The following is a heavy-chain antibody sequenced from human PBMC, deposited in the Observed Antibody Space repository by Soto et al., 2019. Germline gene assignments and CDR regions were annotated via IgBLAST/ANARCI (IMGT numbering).Heavy chain of an antibody. Sequence: PGGSLRLSCAASGFTFSSYWMSWVRQAPGKGLKWISSISGSGTSTYYADSVKGRFTISRDNSKNTMYLQMNSLRAEDTALYFCAKENTPDYGDYVDYWGQGTLVTVSS. J-gene: IGHJ4*02. CDR1: GFTFSSYW. V-gene: IGHV3-23*01. CDR3: AKENTPDYGDYVDY. CDR2: ISGSGTST. D-gene: IGHD4-17*01.